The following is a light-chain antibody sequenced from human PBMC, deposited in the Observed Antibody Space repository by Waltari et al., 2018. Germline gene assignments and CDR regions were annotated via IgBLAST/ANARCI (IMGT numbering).Light chain of an antibody. Sequence: QTVVTQEPSLSVSPGGTVTLTCALSSGSLPTTSYASRYQQRPGQTPRTLVYKAYSRSSGVPDRFSGSILGNKAALIITGAQADDEAVYYCLLYMGSGIWVFGGGTKLTVL. V-gene: IGLV8-61*01. CDR3: LLYMGSGIWV. CDR2: KAY. J-gene: IGLJ3*02. CDR1: SGSLPTTSY.